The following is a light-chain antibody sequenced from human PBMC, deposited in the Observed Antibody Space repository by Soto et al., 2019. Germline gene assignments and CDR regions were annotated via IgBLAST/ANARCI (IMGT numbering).Light chain of an antibody. CDR1: QSVRTK. V-gene: IGKV3D-15*01. Sequence: ETVMTQSPSTLSVSPWERSTLSFMAIQSVRTKLAWYQQKPGQAPRLLIYGAPSRATGIPARFSGSGSGTEFTLTISSLQSEDSGVYYCQQYNKWPAEITFGQGTRLEIK. J-gene: IGKJ5*01. CDR2: GAP. CDR3: QQYNKWPAEIT.